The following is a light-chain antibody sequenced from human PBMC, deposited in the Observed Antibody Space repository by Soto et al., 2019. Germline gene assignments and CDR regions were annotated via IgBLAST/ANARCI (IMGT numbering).Light chain of an antibody. V-gene: IGKV1-33*01. J-gene: IGKJ2*01. CDR2: DAS. Sequence: DIQMTQSPSSLPASVGDRVTITCQASQDISNYLNWYQQKPGKAPKLLIYDASNLETGVPSRFSGRGSGTDFAFTISSLQPEDIATYYCQQYDNLPPNTFGQGTKLEIK. CDR3: QQYDNLPPNT. CDR1: QDISNY.